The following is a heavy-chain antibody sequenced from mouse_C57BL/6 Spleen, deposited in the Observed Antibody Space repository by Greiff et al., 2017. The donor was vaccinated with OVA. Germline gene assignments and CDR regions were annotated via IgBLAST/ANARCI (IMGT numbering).Heavy chain of an antibody. J-gene: IGHJ1*03. Sequence: EVKLVDSEGGLVQPGSSMKLSCTASGFTFSDYYMAWVRQVPEKGLEWVANINYDGSSTYYLDSLKSRFIISRDNAKNILYLQMSSLKSEDTATYYCARDNYRYFDVWGTGTTVTVSS. CDR1: GFTFSDYY. CDR3: ARDNYRYFDV. V-gene: IGHV5-16*01. CDR2: INYDGSST.